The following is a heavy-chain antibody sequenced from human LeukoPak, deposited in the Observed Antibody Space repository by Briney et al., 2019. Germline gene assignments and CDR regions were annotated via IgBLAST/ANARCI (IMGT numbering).Heavy chain of an antibody. V-gene: IGHV3-30*18. CDR3: AKRPSDYGDYVSYFDY. CDR2: ISDDGRRK. J-gene: IGHJ4*02. D-gene: IGHD4-17*01. CDR1: GFTFSRYG. Sequence: GGSLRLSCVASGFTFSRYGMHWIRQAPGKGLEGVGVISDDGRRKDYADSVKGRFTISRDNSKDTLYLQMNSLRAEDTAVYYCAKRPSDYGDYVSYFDYWGQGTLVTVSS.